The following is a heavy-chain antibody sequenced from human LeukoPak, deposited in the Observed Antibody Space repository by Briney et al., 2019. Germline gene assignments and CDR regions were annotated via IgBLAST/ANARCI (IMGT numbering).Heavy chain of an antibody. CDR1: GFTFDDYA. D-gene: IGHD6-19*01. V-gene: IGHV3-9*03. CDR2: ISWNSGSI. J-gene: IGHJ4*02. Sequence: SGRSLRLSCAASGFTFDDYAMHWVRQAPGKGLEWVSGISWNSGSIGYADSVKGRFTISRDNAKNSLYLQMNSLRAEDMALYYCAKDITSIIESSGRVDWGQGTLVTVSS. CDR3: AKDITSIIESSGRVD.